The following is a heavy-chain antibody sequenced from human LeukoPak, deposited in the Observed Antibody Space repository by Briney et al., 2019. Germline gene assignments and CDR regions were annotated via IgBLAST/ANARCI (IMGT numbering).Heavy chain of an antibody. CDR1: GFTFGSYS. J-gene: IGHJ4*02. D-gene: IGHD1-26*01. V-gene: IGHV3-48*02. CDR3: ARAWYSWGYYFDY. CDR2: ISSSSSTI. Sequence: PGGSLRLSCAASGFTFGSYSMNWVRQAPGKGLEWVSYISSSSSTIFYADSVKGRFTISRDNAKNSLYLQMHSLRDEDTAVYYCARAWYSWGYYFDYWGQGTLVTVSS.